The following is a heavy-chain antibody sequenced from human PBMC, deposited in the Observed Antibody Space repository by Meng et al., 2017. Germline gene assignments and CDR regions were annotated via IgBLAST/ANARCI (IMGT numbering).Heavy chain of an antibody. CDR3: AKDLWGDIVVVVAAHDY. Sequence: GGSLRLSCAASGFTFSSYWMSWVRQAPGKGLEWVSAISGSGGSTYYADSVKGRFTISRDNSKNTLYLQMNSLRAEDTAVYYCAKDLWGDIVVVVAAHDYWGQGTLVTVSS. V-gene: IGHV3-23*01. CDR2: ISGSGGST. CDR1: GFTFSSYW. J-gene: IGHJ4*02. D-gene: IGHD2-15*01.